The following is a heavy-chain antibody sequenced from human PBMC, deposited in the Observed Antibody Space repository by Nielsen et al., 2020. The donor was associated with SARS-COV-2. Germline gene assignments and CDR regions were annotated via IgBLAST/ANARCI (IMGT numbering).Heavy chain of an antibody. CDR3: ASGYYDILTGLDYYYGMDV. J-gene: IGHJ6*02. D-gene: IGHD3-9*01. Sequence: GGSLRLSCQGSGYSFSTYWIGWVRQMPGEGLEWMGVIYPGDSKTRYNPSFQGQVTISADKSISTAYLQWSSLKASDTAMYYCASGYYDILTGLDYYYGMDVWGQGTTVTVSS. V-gene: IGHV5-51*01. CDR1: GYSFSTYW. CDR2: IYPGDSKT.